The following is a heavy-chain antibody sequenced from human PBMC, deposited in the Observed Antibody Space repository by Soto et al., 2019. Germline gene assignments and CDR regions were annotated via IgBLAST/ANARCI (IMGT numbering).Heavy chain of an antibody. D-gene: IGHD5-12*01. CDR2: ISYDGSNK. J-gene: IGHJ3*02. Sequence: GGSLRLSCAASGFTFSSYGMHWVRQAPGKGLEWVAVISYDGSNKYYADSVKGRFTISRDNSKNTLYLQMNSLRAEDTAVYYCAKERGYSGYDSHGGPDIWGQGTMVTVSS. V-gene: IGHV3-30*18. CDR3: AKERGYSGYDSHGGPDI. CDR1: GFTFSSYG.